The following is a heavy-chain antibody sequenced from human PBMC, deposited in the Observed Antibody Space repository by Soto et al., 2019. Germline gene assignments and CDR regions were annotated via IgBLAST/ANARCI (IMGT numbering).Heavy chain of an antibody. J-gene: IGHJ4*02. CDR1: GYTFAGHY. D-gene: IGHD1-26*01. CDR2: IGPESGAT. V-gene: IGHV1-2*02. CDR3: GRGRSGQIVVFY. Sequence: ASVKVSCKASGYTFAGHYIHWVRQAPEQGPEWMGEIGPESGATRYAQRFQGRVTMTRDMSITTVYMELNNLSPDDTAVYYCGRGRSGQIVVFYWGQGTPVTVSS.